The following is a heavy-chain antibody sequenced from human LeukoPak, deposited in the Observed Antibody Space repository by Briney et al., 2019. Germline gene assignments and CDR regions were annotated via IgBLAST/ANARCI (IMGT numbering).Heavy chain of an antibody. CDR1: GGTFSSYA. J-gene: IGHJ4*02. CDR3: ARGGVGATTGCADY. CDR2: IIPIFGTA. D-gene: IGHD1-26*01. V-gene: IGHV1-69*13. Sequence: ASVKVSCKASGGTFSSYAISWVRQAPGQGLEWMGGIIPIFGTANYAQKFQGRVTITADESTSTAYMELSSLRSEDTAVYYCARGGVGATTGCADYWGQGTLVTVSS.